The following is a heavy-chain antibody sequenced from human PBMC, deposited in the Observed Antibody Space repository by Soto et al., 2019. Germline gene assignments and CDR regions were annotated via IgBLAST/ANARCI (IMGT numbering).Heavy chain of an antibody. CDR3: ARAAYGMDV. CDR2: INHSGTT. CDR1: GGSISSSNW. Sequence: SETLSLTCAVSGGSISSSNWWTWVRQPPEKGLEWIGEINHSGTTNYNPSLKSRVTISVDKSKNQFSLKLTSVTAADAAMYYCARAAYGMDVWGQGTTVTVS. J-gene: IGHJ6*01. V-gene: IGHV4-4*02.